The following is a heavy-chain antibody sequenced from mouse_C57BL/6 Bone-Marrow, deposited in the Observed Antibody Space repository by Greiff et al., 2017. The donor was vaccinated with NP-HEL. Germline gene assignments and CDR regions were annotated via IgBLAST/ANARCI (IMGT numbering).Heavy chain of an antibody. V-gene: IGHV1-55*01. D-gene: IGHD2-1*01. Sequence: QVQLQQPGAELVKPGASVKMSCKASGYTFTSYWITWVKQRPGQGLEWIGDIYPGSGSTNYNEKFKSKATLTVDTSSSTAYMQLSSLTSEDSAVYYCAREWANYLHYYAMDYWGHGTSVTVSS. CDR3: AREWANYLHYYAMDY. CDR2: IYPGSGST. CDR1: GYTFTSYW. J-gene: IGHJ4*01.